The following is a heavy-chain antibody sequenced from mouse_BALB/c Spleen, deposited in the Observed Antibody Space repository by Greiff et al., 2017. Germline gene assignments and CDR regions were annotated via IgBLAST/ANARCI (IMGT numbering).Heavy chain of an antibody. D-gene: IGHD1-1*01. V-gene: IGHV2-2*02. CDR3: ARNHGSSYDAMDY. CDR1: GFSLTSYG. CDR2: IWSGGST. J-gene: IGHJ4*01. Sequence: VKLMESGPGLVQPSQSLSITCTVSGFSLTSYGVHWVRQSPGKGLEWLGVIWSGGSTDYNAAFISRLSISKDNSKSQVFFKMNSLQANDTAIYYCARNHGSSYDAMDYWGQGTSVTVSS.